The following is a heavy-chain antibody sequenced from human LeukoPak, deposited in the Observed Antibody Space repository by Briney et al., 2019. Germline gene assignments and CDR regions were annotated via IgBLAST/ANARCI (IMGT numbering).Heavy chain of an antibody. J-gene: IGHJ4*02. CDR3: ARDSEGDLFDY. CDR1: RFTVSSNY. CDR2: IYSDGST. Sequence: GGSLRLSCAASRFTVSSNYMSWVRQAPGKGLEWVSVIYSDGSTYYADSVKGRFTISRDNSKNTLYLQMNSLRAEDTAVYYCARDSEGDLFDYWGQGTLVTVSS. D-gene: IGHD2-21*02. V-gene: IGHV3-66*02.